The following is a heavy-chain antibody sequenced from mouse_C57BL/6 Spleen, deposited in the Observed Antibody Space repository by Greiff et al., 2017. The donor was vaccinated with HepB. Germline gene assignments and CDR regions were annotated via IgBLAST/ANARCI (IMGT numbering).Heavy chain of an antibody. CDR3: ARWAMEGTMDY. J-gene: IGHJ4*01. CDR2: IRNKANGYTT. D-gene: IGHD1-1*02. V-gene: IGHV7-3*01. CDR1: GITFTDYY. Sequence: EVKLVESGGGLVQPGGSLSLSCAASGITFTDYYMSWVRQPPGKALEWLGFIRNKANGYTTEYSASVKGRFTISRDNSQSILYLQMNALRAEDSATYYCARWAMEGTMDYCAQGTSVIVSS.